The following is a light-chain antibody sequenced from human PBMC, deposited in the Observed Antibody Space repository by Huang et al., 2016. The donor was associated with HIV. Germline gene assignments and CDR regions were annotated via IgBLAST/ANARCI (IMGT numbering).Light chain of an antibody. J-gene: IGKJ2*01. CDR3: QQSYSFPRT. V-gene: IGKV1-39*01. Sequence: DIQMTQSPSSLYASVGDRVTISCRASQSISAYLNWYQHRQGRAPKLLIYATSDLQGGVPSRFSGSRSGTQFTLTISSLQPEDFATYYCQQSYSFPRTFGQGTKLDIK. CDR2: ATS. CDR1: QSISAY.